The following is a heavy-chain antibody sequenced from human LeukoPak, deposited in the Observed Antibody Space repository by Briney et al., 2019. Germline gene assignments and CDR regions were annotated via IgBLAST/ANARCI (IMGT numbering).Heavy chain of an antibody. Sequence: TSETLSLTCTVSGGSISSSSYYWGWIRQPPGKGLEWIGSIYYSGSTYYNPSLKSRVTISVDTSKNQFSLKLSSVTAADTAVYYCARHRMYYYDSSGRGVADAFDIWGQETMVTVSS. CDR3: ARHRMYYYDSSGRGVADAFDI. V-gene: IGHV4-39*01. CDR1: GGSISSSSYY. D-gene: IGHD3-22*01. CDR2: IYYSGST. J-gene: IGHJ3*02.